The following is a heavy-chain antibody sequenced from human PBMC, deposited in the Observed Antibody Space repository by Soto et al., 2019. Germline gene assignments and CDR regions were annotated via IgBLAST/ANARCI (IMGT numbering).Heavy chain of an antibody. J-gene: IGHJ3*01. Sequence: GGSLRLSCAASGFTFSSYAMHWVRQAPGKGLEWVAVISYDGSNQYYAGSVKGRFTISRDNSKNTLSLQMNSLRAEDTAVYYCASISDWGPGTMVTVS. CDR2: ISYDGSNQ. CDR1: GFTFSSYA. CDR3: ASISD. V-gene: IGHV3-30-3*01.